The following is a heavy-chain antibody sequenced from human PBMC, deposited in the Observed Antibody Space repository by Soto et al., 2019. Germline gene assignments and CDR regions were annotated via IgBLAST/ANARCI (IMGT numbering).Heavy chain of an antibody. CDR1: RFSFTTSG. D-gene: IGHD6-6*01. CDR3: ARDLSRSGSSCRNDAFYI. V-gene: IGHV3-33*08. Sequence: QVQLVESGGGVVQPGRSLRLSCAVSRFSFTTSGMHWVRQAPGKGLEWVAVIWYDGITKYYTDSVKGRFTISRDNSKNTLYLQMNSLRAEDTAVYYCARDLSRSGSSCRNDAFYIWGQGTMVTVSS. J-gene: IGHJ3*02. CDR2: IWYDGITK.